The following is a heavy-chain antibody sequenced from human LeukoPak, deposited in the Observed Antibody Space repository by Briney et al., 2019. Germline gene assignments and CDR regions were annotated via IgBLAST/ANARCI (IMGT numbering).Heavy chain of an antibody. Sequence: GGSLRLSCVASGFTFSEHYMDWVRQSPGQGLEWVGRIRKKTNGYTTEYAASVRGRFTISRDDSRNSLYLQMNSLKTEDTAVYYCAKVGYNWNDGRYFDYWGQGTLVTVSS. J-gene: IGHJ4*02. CDR1: GFTFSEHY. D-gene: IGHD1-20*01. CDR3: AKVGYNWNDGRYFDY. V-gene: IGHV3-72*01. CDR2: IRKKTNGYTT.